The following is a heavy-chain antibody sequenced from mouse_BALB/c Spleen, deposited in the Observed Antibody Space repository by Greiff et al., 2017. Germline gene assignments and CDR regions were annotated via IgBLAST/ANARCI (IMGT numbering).Heavy chain of an antibody. V-gene: IGHV1-4*02. D-gene: IGHD2-4*01. CDR3: ARSTITPFAY. J-gene: IGHJ3*01. CDR1: GYTFTSYT. CDR2: INPSSGYT. Sequence: QVQLKQSAAELARPGASVKMSCKASGYTFTSYTMHWVKQRPGQGLEWIGYINPSSGYTEYNQKFKDKTTLTADKSSSTAYMQLSSLTSEDSAVYYCARSTITPFAYWGQGTLVTVSA.